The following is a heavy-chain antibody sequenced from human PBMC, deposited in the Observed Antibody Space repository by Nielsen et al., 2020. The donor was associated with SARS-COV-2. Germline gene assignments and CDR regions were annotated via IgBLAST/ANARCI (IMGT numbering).Heavy chain of an antibody. D-gene: IGHD3-10*01. CDR1: GFTFSSYA. Sequence: GSLRLSCAASGFTFSSYAMHWVRQAPGKGLEWVAVISYDGSNKYYADSVKGRFTISRDNSKNTLYLQMNSLRAEDTALYYCAGRGSGSYYDYGMDVWGQGTTVTVSS. CDR3: AGRGSGSYYDYGMDV. J-gene: IGHJ6*02. CDR2: ISYDGSNK. V-gene: IGHV3-30-3*01.